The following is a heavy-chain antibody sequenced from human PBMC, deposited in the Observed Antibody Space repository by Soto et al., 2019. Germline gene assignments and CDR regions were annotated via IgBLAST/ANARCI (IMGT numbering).Heavy chain of an antibody. V-gene: IGHV1-69*01. CDR2: IIAMYGSR. CDR1: GGTFSTHA. Sequence: QVQLVQSGAEVKKPGSSVRVSCKASGGTFSTHAISWVRQAPGRGPEWIGGIIAMYGSRKYAPNFQRRVTMIADASTNTAYMELSSLGSEDTAVYYCARDPEVDYSVRIGYYGLDVWGQGTTVTVSS. CDR3: ARDPEVDYSVRIGYYGLDV. J-gene: IGHJ6*02. D-gene: IGHD2-21*01.